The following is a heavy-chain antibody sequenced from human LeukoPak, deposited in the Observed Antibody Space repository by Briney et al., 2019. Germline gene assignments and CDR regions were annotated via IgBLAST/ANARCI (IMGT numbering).Heavy chain of an antibody. D-gene: IGHD5-24*01. CDR1: GYSFTNHW. CDR3: ARHLSPMATNPVDY. Sequence: HGESLKISCKGSGYSFTNHWIGWVRQKPGKGLEWMGIIYPDDSDTRYSPSFRGQVIISADKSISTVYLQWSSLETSDTAMYYCARHLSPMATNPVDYWGQGTLVTVSS. CDR2: IYPDDSDT. V-gene: IGHV5-51*01. J-gene: IGHJ4*02.